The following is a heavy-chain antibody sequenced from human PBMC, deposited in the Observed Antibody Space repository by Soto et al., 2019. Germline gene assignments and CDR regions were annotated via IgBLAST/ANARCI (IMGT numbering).Heavy chain of an antibody. CDR1: GFTFSSYS. J-gene: IGHJ6*02. CDR2: ISSSSSYI. CDR3: ARSINDIGSYYYYGMDV. Sequence: PGGSLRLSCAASGFTFSSYSINWVRQAPGKGLEWVSSISSSSSYIYYADSVKGRFTISRDNAKNSLYLQMNSLRAEDTAVYYCARSINDIGSYYYYGMDVWGQGTTVTVSS. V-gene: IGHV3-21*01. D-gene: IGHD1-1*01.